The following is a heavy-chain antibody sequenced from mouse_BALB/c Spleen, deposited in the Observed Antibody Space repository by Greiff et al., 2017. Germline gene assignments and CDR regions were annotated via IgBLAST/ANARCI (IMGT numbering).Heavy chain of an antibody. Sequence: EVKLMESGGGLVKPGGSLKLSCAASGFTFSSYTMSWVRQTPEKRLEWVATISSGGSYTYYPDSVKGRFTISRDNAKNTLYLQMSSLKSEDTAMYYCTRDRNYDYWGQGTSVTVSS. D-gene: IGHD2-1*01. CDR3: TRDRNYDY. CDR2: ISSGGSYT. V-gene: IGHV5-6-4*01. J-gene: IGHJ4*01. CDR1: GFTFSSYT.